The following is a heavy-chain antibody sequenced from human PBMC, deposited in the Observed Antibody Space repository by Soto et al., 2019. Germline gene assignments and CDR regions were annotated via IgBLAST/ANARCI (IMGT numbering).Heavy chain of an antibody. CDR1: GFTFSSYG. CDR2: IWYDGSNK. Sequence: QVQLVESGGGVVQPGRSLRLSCAASGFTFSSYGMHWVRQAPGKGLEWVAVIWYDGSNKYYADSVKGRFTISRDNSKNTLHLQMNSLRAEDTAVYYCARASAYYYGMDVWGQGTTVTVSS. V-gene: IGHV3-33*01. J-gene: IGHJ6*02. CDR3: ARASAYYYGMDV.